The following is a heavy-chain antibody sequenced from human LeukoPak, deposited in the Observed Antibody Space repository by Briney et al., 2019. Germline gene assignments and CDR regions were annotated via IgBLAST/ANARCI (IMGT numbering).Heavy chain of an antibody. CDR1: GYSISSGYY. Sequence: SSETLSLTCAVSGYSISSGYYWGWIRPPPGKGLEWIGSIYHSGSTYYNPSLKSRVTISVDTSKNQFSLKLSSVTAADTAVYYCLRLLTQADYWGQGTLVTVSS. CDR2: IYHSGST. CDR3: LRLLTQADY. J-gene: IGHJ4*02. V-gene: IGHV4-38-2*01. D-gene: IGHD3-9*01.